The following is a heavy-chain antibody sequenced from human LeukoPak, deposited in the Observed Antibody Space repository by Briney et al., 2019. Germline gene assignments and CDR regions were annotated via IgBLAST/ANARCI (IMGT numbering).Heavy chain of an antibody. D-gene: IGHD1-26*01. CDR2: FDPEDGET. J-gene: IGHJ4*02. V-gene: IGHV1-24*01. CDR3: ATAIGNEWELLFDY. CDR1: GYTLTELS. Sequence: GASVKVSCRVSGYTLTELSMHWVRQAPGKGLEWMGGFDPEDGETIYAQKFQGRVTMTEDTSTDTAYMELSSLRSEDTAVYYCATAIGNEWELLFDYWGQGTLVTVSS.